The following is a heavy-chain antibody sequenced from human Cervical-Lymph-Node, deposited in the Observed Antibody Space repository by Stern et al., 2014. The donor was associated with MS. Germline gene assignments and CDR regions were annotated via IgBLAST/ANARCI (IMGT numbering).Heavy chain of an antibody. J-gene: IGHJ5*02. V-gene: IGHV1-18*01. CDR1: DYTFTRYG. D-gene: IGHD4-17*01. CDR2: ISGNNGDT. Sequence: QVQLGQSGSEVKKPGASVKVSCKASDYTFTRYGISWVRQAPGQGLEWMGWISGNNGDTKYAQKFQGRVTLTTDTSTRTAYMELRSLTSDDTAIYYCARVGAVTTFWFDPWGQGTLVTVSS. CDR3: ARVGAVTTFWFDP.